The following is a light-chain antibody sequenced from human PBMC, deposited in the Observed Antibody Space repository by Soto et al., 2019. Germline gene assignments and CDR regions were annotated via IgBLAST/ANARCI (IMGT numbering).Light chain of an antibody. V-gene: IGKV1-39*01. CDR3: HQSYTTPWT. Sequence: DIQMTQSPSSLSASVGDRVTIACRAGQNIDNFLNWYQQKPGKAPKLLIYAASSLLSGVPSRFSGSGSGTDFTLSITSVQAEDFAVYYCHQSYTTPWTFGQGTKVEFK. J-gene: IGKJ1*01. CDR1: QNIDNF. CDR2: AAS.